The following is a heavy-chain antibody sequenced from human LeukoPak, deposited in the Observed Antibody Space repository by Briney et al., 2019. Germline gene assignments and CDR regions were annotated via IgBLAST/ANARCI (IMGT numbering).Heavy chain of an antibody. V-gene: IGHV1-69*13. Sequence: SVKVSCKASGGTFSSYAISWVRQAPGQGLEWMGGITPIFGTANYAQKFQGRVTITADESTSTAYMELSSLRSEDTAVYYCARSQDSSSLVFDYWGQGTLVTVSS. CDR1: GGTFSSYA. J-gene: IGHJ4*02. CDR3: ARSQDSSSLVFDY. CDR2: ITPIFGTA. D-gene: IGHD6-6*01.